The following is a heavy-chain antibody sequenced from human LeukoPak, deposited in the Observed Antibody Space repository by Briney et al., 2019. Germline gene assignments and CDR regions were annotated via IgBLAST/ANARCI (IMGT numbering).Heavy chain of an antibody. CDR3: ARDKQWLATTNVRVTYYFDY. Sequence: PGGSLRLSCAASGFTFSSYAMSWVRQAPGKGLEWVSSISGSGGSTYYADSVKGRFTISRDNSKNTLYLQMNSLRAEDTAVYYCARDKQWLATTNVRVTYYFDYWGQGTLVTVSS. CDR2: ISGSGGST. CDR1: GFTFSSYA. J-gene: IGHJ4*02. D-gene: IGHD6-19*01. V-gene: IGHV3-23*01.